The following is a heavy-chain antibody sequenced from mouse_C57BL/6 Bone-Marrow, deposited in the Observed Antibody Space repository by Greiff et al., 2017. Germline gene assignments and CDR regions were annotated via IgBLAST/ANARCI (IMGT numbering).Heavy chain of an antibody. V-gene: IGHV5-6*02. CDR3: ARHEGDYDGFAY. CDR2: ISSGGSYT. D-gene: IGHD2-4*01. Sequence: EVMLVESGGDLVKPGGSLKLSCAASGFTFSSYGMSWVRPTPDKRLEWVATISSGGSYTYYPDSVKGRFTISRDNAKNTLYLQMSSLKSEDTAMYYCARHEGDYDGFAYWGQGTLVTVSA. CDR1: GFTFSSYG. J-gene: IGHJ3*01.